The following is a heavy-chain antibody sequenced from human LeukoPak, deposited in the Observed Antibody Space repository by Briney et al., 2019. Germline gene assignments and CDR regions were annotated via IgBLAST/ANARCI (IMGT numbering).Heavy chain of an antibody. V-gene: IGHV4-38-2*02. J-gene: IGHJ4*02. CDR1: AYSISSDFY. CDR3: ARRRGSGSTQVFDY. D-gene: IGHD6-19*01. Sequence: SETLSLTCIVSAYSISSDFYWGWIRQPPGKGLEWIGSIYHSGSKYQNPSLKSRVTISVDTSKNQFSLNLTSVTAADTAVYYCARRRGSGSTQVFDYWGQGTLVTVSS. CDR2: IYHSGSK.